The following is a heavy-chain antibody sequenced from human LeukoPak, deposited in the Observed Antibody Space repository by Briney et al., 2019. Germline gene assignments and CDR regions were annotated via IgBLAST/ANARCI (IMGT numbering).Heavy chain of an antibody. D-gene: IGHD6-13*01. V-gene: IGHV3-11*01. Sequence: GGSLRLSCAPSGFTFSAYYMSWIRESPGKGLEWVSYISSSGSTIYYADSVKGRFTISMDNAKNSLYLQMNSLRAEDTAVYYCAVSSSWYEVVDYWGQGTLVTVSS. CDR1: GFTFSAYY. J-gene: IGHJ4*02. CDR3: AVSSSWYEVVDY. CDR2: ISSSGSTI.